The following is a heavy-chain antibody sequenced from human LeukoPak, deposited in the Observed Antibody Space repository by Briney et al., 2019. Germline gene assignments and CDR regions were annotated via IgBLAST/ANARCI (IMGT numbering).Heavy chain of an antibody. V-gene: IGHV1-69*04. Sequence: GSSVKVSCKASGGTFSSYAISWVRQAPGQGLEWMGRIIPILGIANYAQKFQGRVTITADKSTSTAYMELSSLRSEDTAVYYCAREVWGYSGYEEIRYYSDYWGQGTLVTVSS. CDR1: GGTFSSYA. J-gene: IGHJ4*02. CDR2: IIPILGIA. CDR3: AREVWGYSGYEEIRYYSDY. D-gene: IGHD5-12*01.